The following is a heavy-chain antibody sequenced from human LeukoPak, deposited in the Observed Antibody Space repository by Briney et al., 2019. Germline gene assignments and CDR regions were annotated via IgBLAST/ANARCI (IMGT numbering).Heavy chain of an antibody. J-gene: IGHJ6*03. CDR3: ARDRGGDYGRGRYYYYYYMDV. V-gene: IGHV1-46*01. CDR1: GYTFTSYY. Sequence: APVKVSCKASGYTFTSYYMHWVRQAPGQGLEWMGIINPSGGSTSYAQKFQGRVTMTRDTSTSTVYVELSSLRSEDTAVYYCARDRGGDYGRGRYYYYYYMDVWGKGTTVTVSS. CDR2: INPSGGST. D-gene: IGHD4-17*01.